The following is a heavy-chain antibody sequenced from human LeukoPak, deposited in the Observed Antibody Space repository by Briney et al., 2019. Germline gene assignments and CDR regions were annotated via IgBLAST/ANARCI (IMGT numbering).Heavy chain of an antibody. V-gene: IGHV4-59*01. J-gene: IGHJ3*02. CDR2: IYYSGST. Sequence: SETLSLTCTVSGGSISSYYWSWIRQPPWKGLEWIGYIYYSGSTNYNPSLKSRVTISVDTSKNQFSLKLSSVTAADTAVYYCASWGSGVGAFDISGQGTMVTVSS. CDR3: ASWGSGVGAFDI. D-gene: IGHD3-10*01. CDR1: GGSISSYY.